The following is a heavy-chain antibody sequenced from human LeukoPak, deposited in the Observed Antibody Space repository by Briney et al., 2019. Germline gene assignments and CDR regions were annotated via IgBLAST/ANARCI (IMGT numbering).Heavy chain of an antibody. V-gene: IGHV3-23*01. Sequence: PGGSLRLSCAASGFTFTTYAMNWVRQAPGKGLEWVSAISASGVSTYYADSVKGRFTISRDNSKNTLSLQMNSLRAEDTAVYYCAKVKRLGGGNNSGYYPPVYYFENWGQGTLVTVSS. CDR2: ISASGVST. CDR1: GFTFTTYA. CDR3: AKVKRLGGGNNSGYYPPVYYFEN. J-gene: IGHJ4*02. D-gene: IGHD3-22*01.